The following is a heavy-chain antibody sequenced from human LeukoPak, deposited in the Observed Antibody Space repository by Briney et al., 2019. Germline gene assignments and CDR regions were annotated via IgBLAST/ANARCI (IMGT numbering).Heavy chain of an antibody. CDR3: ARDAKGYCSGGSCYSDYFDY. J-gene: IGHJ4*02. V-gene: IGHV3-30-3*01. Sequence: GGSLRLSCAASGFTFSAYAMDWVRQAPGKGLEWVAVISNDGSNKYYADSVKGRFSISRDNSKNTLYLQMNNLRPEDTAVYYCARDAKGYCSGGSCYSDYFDYWGQGTLVTVSS. D-gene: IGHD2-15*01. CDR1: GFTFSAYA. CDR2: ISNDGSNK.